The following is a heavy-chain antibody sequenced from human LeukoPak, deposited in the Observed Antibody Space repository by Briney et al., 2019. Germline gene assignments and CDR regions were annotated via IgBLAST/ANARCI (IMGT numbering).Heavy chain of an antibody. CDR3: ARDRRRITIFGVVIIVPYYYYGMDV. J-gene: IGHJ6*02. CDR2: ISAYNGNT. V-gene: IGHV1-18*01. D-gene: IGHD3-3*01. CDR1: GYTFTSYG. Sequence: ASVKVSCKASGYTFTSYGISWVRQAPGQGLEWMGWISAYNGNTNYAQKLHGRVTMTTDTSTSTAYMELRSLRSDDTAVYYCARDRRRITIFGVVIIVPYYYYGMDVWGQGTTVTVSS.